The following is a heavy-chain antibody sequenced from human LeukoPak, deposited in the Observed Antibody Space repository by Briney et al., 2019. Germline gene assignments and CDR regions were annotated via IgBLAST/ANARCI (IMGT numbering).Heavy chain of an antibody. D-gene: IGHD4-17*01. Sequence: SETLSLTCAVYGASFSNSYWSWIRQPPGKGLEWIGSIYHSGSTYYNPSLKSRVTISVDTSKNQFSLKLSSVTAADTAVYYCARGPTTVTTSGPNWFDPWGQGTLVTASS. V-gene: IGHV4-34*01. CDR2: IYHSGST. CDR1: GASFSNSY. J-gene: IGHJ5*02. CDR3: ARGPTTVTTSGPNWFDP.